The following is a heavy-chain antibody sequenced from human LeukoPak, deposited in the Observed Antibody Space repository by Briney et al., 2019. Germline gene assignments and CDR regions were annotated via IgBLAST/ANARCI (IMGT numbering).Heavy chain of an antibody. J-gene: IGHJ5*02. CDR1: GYDFSRYD. V-gene: IGHV1-8*01. CDR2: MNPNNGDT. Sequence: GASVMVSCKASGYDFSRYDINWVRLAPGQGLEWMGWMNPNNGDTDYAQNFQGRVTMTRDTSMSTAYMELSSLRSEDTAVYYCARAGGRSWFDPWGQGTLVTVSS. CDR3: ARAGGRSWFDP.